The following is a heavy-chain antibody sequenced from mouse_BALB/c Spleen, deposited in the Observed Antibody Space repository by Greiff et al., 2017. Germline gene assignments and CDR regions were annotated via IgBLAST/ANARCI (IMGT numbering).Heavy chain of an antibody. D-gene: IGHD5-1*01. CDR2: ISNGGGST. Sequence: EVKLVESGGGLVQPGGSLKLSCAASGFTFSSYTMSWVRQTPEKRLEWVAYISNGGGSTYYPDTVKGRFTISRDNAKNTLYLQMSSLKSEDTAMYYCARREYHGYFDVWGAGTTVTVSS. CDR3: ARREYHGYFDV. J-gene: IGHJ1*01. V-gene: IGHV5-12-2*01. CDR1: GFTFSSYT.